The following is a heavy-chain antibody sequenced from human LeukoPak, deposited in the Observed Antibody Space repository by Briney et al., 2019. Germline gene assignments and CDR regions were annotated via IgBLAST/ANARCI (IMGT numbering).Heavy chain of an antibody. D-gene: IGHD1-14*01. V-gene: IGHV4-4*07. Sequence: PSETLSLTCTVSGYSISNGYYWGWVRQPAGKGLEWIGRIYTSGSTNYNPSLKSRVTMSVDTSKNQFSLKLSSVTAADTAVYYCARQNPFAAGGWFDPWGQGTLVTVSS. J-gene: IGHJ5*02. CDR1: GYSISNGYY. CDR3: ARQNPFAAGGWFDP. CDR2: IYTSGST.